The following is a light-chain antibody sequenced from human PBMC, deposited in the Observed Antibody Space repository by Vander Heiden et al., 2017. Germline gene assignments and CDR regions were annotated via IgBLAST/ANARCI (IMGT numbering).Light chain of an antibody. Sequence: DIQMTQSPSTLSASIGDRVTITCRASQSLTTWLAWYQQKPGKAPQVLISDISTLEVGVPSRLTASGSGTEFTLTISSLQPDDFATYYCQQYYDYPLTFGGGTKVEIK. CDR2: DIS. CDR1: QSLTTW. CDR3: QQYYDYPLT. J-gene: IGKJ4*01. V-gene: IGKV1-5*01.